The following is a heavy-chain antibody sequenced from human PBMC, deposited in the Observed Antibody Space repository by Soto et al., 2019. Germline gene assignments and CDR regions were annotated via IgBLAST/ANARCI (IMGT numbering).Heavy chain of an antibody. Sequence: EVQLVESGGGLVQPGGSLRLSCAASGFTFSSYDMHWVRQATGKGLEWVSAIGTAGDTYYPGSVKGRFTISRENAKNSLYLQMNSLRAGDTAVYYCARAKRYCTNGVCYAVFDYWGQGTLVTVSS. CDR1: GFTFSSYD. J-gene: IGHJ4*02. CDR3: ARAKRYCTNGVCYAVFDY. V-gene: IGHV3-13*01. D-gene: IGHD2-8*01. CDR2: IGTAGDT.